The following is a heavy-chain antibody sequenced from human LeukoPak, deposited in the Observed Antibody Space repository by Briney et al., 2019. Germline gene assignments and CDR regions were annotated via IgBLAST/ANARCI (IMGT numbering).Heavy chain of an antibody. D-gene: IGHD6-13*01. Sequence: SETLSLTCAVYGGSFSGYYWSWIRQPPGKGLEWIGEINHSGSTNYNPSLKSRVTISVDTSKNQFSLKLSSVTAADTAVYYCARRGSWYSYWFDPWGQGTLVTVSS. V-gene: IGHV4-34*01. CDR2: INHSGST. CDR1: GGSFSGYY. J-gene: IGHJ5*02. CDR3: ARRGSWYSYWFDP.